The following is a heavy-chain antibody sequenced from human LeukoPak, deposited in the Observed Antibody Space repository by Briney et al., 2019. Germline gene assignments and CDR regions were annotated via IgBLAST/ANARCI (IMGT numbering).Heavy chain of an antibody. J-gene: IGHJ4*02. Sequence: GASVKVSCKASGGTLSSYAISWVRQAPGQGLEWMGGIIPIFGTANYAQKFQGRVTITADESTSTAYMELSSLRSEDTAVYYCARDHYHHLYFDYWGQGTLVTVSS. D-gene: IGHD1-14*01. CDR1: GGTLSSYA. CDR2: IIPIFGTA. V-gene: IGHV1-69*13. CDR3: ARDHYHHLYFDY.